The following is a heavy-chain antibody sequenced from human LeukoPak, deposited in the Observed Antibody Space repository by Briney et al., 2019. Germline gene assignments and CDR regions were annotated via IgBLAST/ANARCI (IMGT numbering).Heavy chain of an antibody. CDR2: IHPDGSST. CDR1: GFTFSSYW. V-gene: IGHV3-74*01. D-gene: IGHD3-22*01. J-gene: IGHJ4*02. CDR3: AKEKDYYDTTGYANDY. Sequence: GGSLRLSCAASGFTFSSYWMHWVRQAPGKGLVWVSRIHPDGSSTTYADSVKGRFTISRDNAKNTLYLQMNSLRAEDTAVYYCAKEKDYYDTTGYANDYWGQGTLVTVSS.